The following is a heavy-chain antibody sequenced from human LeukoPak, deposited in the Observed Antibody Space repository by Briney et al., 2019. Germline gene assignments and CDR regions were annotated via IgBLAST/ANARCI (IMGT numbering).Heavy chain of an antibody. D-gene: IGHD6-6*01. CDR2: INPNSGDT. V-gene: IGHV1-2*02. J-gene: IGHJ6*02. CDR1: GGTFSSYA. CDR3: ARASYHSGMDV. Sequence: ASVKVSCKASGGTFSSYAISWVRQAPGQGLDWMGWINPNSGDTNDAQRFQGRVTMTRDTSISTAYMEMSRLRSDDTAVYYCARASYHSGMDVWGQGTTVTVSS.